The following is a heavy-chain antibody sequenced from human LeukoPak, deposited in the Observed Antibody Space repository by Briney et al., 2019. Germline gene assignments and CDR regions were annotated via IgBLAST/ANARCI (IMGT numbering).Heavy chain of an antibody. CDR1: GYTFTGYY. CDR3: ACQYYYDSSGYDYYYYYGMDV. Sequence: ASVKVSCKASGYTFTGYYMHWVRQAPGQGLEWMGWINPNSGGTNYAQKFQGWVTMTRDTSISTAYMELSSLRSEDTAVYYCACQYYYDSSGYDYYYYYGMDVWGQGTTVTVSS. CDR2: INPNSGGT. V-gene: IGHV1-2*04. D-gene: IGHD3-22*01. J-gene: IGHJ6*02.